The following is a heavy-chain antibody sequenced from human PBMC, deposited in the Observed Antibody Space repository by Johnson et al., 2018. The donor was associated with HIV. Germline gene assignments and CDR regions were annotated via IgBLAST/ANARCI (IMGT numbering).Heavy chain of an antibody. CDR2: IRYDGSNK. V-gene: IGHV3-30*02. D-gene: IGHD1-26*01. CDR1: GFTFSSYG. J-gene: IGHJ3*02. Sequence: VESGGGVVQPGGSLRLSCAASGFTFSSYGMHWVRQAPGKGLEWVAFIRYDGSNKYYADSVKGRFTISRDNSKNTLYLQMNSLRAEDTAVYYCAGRELDAFDIWGQGTMVTVSS. CDR3: AGRELDAFDI.